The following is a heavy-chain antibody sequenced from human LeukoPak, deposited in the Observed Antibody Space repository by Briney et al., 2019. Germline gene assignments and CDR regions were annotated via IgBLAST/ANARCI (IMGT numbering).Heavy chain of an antibody. CDR2: IIPIFGTA. D-gene: IGHD3-22*01. Sequence: SVKVSCKASGGTFSSYAISWVRQAPGQGLEWMGGIIPIFGTANYAQKFQGRVTITADKSTSTAYMELSSLRSEDTAVYYCASGNSSGYYLGRADAFDIWGQGTMVTVSS. V-gene: IGHV1-69*06. J-gene: IGHJ3*02. CDR3: ASGNSSGYYLGRADAFDI. CDR1: GGTFSSYA.